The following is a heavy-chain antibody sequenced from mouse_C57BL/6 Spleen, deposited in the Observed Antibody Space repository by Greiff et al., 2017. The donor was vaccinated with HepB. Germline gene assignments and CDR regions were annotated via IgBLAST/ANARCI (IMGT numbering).Heavy chain of an antibody. Sequence: VQLQQSGPELVKPGASVKISCKASGYTFTDYYMNWVKQSHGKSLEWIGDINPNNGGTSYNQKFKGKATLTVDKSSSTAYMELRSLTSEDSAVYYCARMGKLGRGFAYGGQGTLVTVSA. CDR1: GYTFTDYY. CDR3: ARMGKLGRGFAY. D-gene: IGHD4-1*01. CDR2: INPNNGGT. J-gene: IGHJ3*01. V-gene: IGHV1-26*01.